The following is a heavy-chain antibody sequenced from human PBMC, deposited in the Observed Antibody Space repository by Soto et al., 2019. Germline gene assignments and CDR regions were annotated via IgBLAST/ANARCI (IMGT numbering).Heavy chain of an antibody. V-gene: IGHV4-31*03. D-gene: IGHD2-2*01. CDR3: ARPGCSGTSCFHFDY. J-gene: IGHJ4*02. CDR1: GGSISSGGYY. Sequence: SETLSLTCTVSGGSISSGGYYWSWIRQLPGQGLEWIGYIYYSGSTYYNPSLKSRVTISVDTSKNQFSLKLTSVTAADTAVYYCARPGCSGTSCFHFDYWGQGSLVTVSS. CDR2: IYYSGST.